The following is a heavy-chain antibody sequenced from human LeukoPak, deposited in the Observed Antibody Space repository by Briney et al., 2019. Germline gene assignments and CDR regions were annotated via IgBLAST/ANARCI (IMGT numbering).Heavy chain of an antibody. CDR3: ARRWNYGRNYYIDV. D-gene: IGHD1-7*01. V-gene: IGHV4-34*01. J-gene: IGHJ6*03. Sequence: SETLSLTCAVYGGSFSNYYWSWIRQPPGKGLEWIGEINDSGRANYNPSLMSRVTVSVDTSKNQFSLRLTSATATDTAVYYCARRWNYGRNYYIDVWGNGATVSVPS. CDR2: INDSGRA. CDR1: GGSFSNYY.